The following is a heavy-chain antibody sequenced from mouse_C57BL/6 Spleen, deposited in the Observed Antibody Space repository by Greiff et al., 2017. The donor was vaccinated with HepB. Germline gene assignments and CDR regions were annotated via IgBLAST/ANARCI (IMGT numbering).Heavy chain of an antibody. CDR2: IYPGDGDT. CDR3: ARDWSWFAY. CDR1: GYAFSSSC. Sequence: VQLQQSGPELVKPGASVKISCKASGYAFSSSCMNWVKQRPGKGLEWIGRIYPGDGDTNYNGKFKGKATLTADKTSSTAYMPISSLTSEDSAVYIWARDWSWFAYGGQGTRVTVSA. V-gene: IGHV1-82*01. D-gene: IGHD4-1*01. J-gene: IGHJ3*01.